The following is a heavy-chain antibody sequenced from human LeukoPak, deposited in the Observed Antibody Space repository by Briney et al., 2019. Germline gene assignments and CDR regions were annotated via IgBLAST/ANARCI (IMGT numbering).Heavy chain of an antibody. CDR3: ARDRYYDILTGYYTPGAFDI. CDR2: ISAYNGNT. J-gene: IGHJ3*02. CDR1: GYTFTSYG. V-gene: IGHV1-18*01. D-gene: IGHD3-9*01. Sequence: ASVEVSCKASGYTFTSYGISWVRQAPGQGLEWMGWISAYNGNTNYAQKLQGRVTMTTDTSTSTAYMELRSLRSDDTAVYYCARDRYYDILTGYYTPGAFDIWGQGTMVTVSS.